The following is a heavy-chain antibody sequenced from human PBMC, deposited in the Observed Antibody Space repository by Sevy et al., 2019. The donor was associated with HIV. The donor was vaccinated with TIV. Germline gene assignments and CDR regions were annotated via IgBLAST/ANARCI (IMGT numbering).Heavy chain of an antibody. D-gene: IGHD6-13*01. J-gene: IGHJ4*02. CDR2: IGTAGDT. V-gene: IGHV3-13*01. Sequence: GGSLRLSCAASGFTFSSYDMHWVRQATGKGLEWVSAIGTAGDTYYPGSVKGRFTISRANAKNSLYLQMNSLRAGDTAVYYCARVLNIDPDSSQTPERIIDYWGQGTLVTVSS. CDR3: ARVLNIDPDSSQTPERIIDY. CDR1: GFTFSSYD.